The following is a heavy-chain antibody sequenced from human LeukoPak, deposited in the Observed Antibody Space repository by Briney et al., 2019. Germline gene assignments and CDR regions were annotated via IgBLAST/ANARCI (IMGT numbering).Heavy chain of an antibody. CDR2: IYTNTGGT. D-gene: IGHD6-19*01. Sequence: VASVRVSCKASGYTFTGYYIHWVRQAPGQGREWLGWIYTNTGGTNIAQRFQGRVTMTRDTSISTVYMDVNRLTYDDTAVYFCARGAVPYYYYYMDVWGKGTTVTVSS. CDR1: GYTFTGYY. CDR3: ARGAVPYYYYYMDV. J-gene: IGHJ6*03. V-gene: IGHV1-2*02.